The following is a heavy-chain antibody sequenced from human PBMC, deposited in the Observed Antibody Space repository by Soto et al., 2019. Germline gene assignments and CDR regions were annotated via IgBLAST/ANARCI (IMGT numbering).Heavy chain of an antibody. Sequence: QIQLVQSGGEVKKPGASVKVSCKSSGYKFISHSITWVRQAPGQGLEWMGRISAYNGNTNYAQKLQGRVTMTTDTSTNTAYMELRSLRSDDTAVYYCARGAVCGCAPGCRDMDVWGQGTTVTVSS. CDR1: GYKFISHS. D-gene: IGHD2-21*01. J-gene: IGHJ6*02. V-gene: IGHV1-18*01. CDR2: ISAYNGNT. CDR3: ARGAVCGCAPGCRDMDV.